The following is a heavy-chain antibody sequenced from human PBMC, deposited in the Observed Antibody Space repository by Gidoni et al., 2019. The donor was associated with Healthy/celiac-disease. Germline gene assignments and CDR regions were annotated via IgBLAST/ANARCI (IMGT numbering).Heavy chain of an antibody. D-gene: IGHD3-22*01. J-gene: IGHJ4*02. CDR3: ARDPNLPGYYYDY. Sequence: QVQRVQSGAEVKKPGASVKVSCNASGYTFTGYYMHWVRQGPGQGLEWMGRINPNSGGTNYAQKCQGRVTMTRDTSISTAYMELSRLRSDDTAVYYCARDPNLPGYYYDYWGQGTLGTVSS. CDR1: GYTFTGYY. CDR2: INPNSGGT. V-gene: IGHV1-2*06.